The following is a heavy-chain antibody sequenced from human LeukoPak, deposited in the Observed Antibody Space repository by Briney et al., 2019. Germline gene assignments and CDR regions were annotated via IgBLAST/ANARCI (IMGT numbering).Heavy chain of an antibody. CDR1: GFTFSSYW. CDR3: ARVGYYDFWSGYSFYYYYGMDV. D-gene: IGHD3-3*01. CDR2: INSDGSST. J-gene: IGHJ6*02. Sequence: PGGSLRLSCAASGFTFSSYWMHWVRQAPGKGLAWVSRINSDGSSTSYADSVKGRFTISRDNAKNTLYLQMNSLRAEDTAVYYCARVGYYDFWSGYSFYYYYGMDVWGQGTTVTVSS. V-gene: IGHV3-74*01.